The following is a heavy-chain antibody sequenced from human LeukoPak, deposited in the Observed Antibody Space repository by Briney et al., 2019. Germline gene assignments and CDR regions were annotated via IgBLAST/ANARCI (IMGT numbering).Heavy chain of an antibody. CDR2: TYTGGST. D-gene: IGHD4-23*01. J-gene: IGHJ3*02. CDR1: GFTVSSNY. CDR3: ARVDVVTVGKNAFDI. Sequence: GGSLRLSCAASGFTVSSNYMSWARQAPGKGLEWVSVTYTGGSTNYADSVKGRFSISRDNSKNTLYLQMNSLRAEDTAVYYCARVDVVTVGKNAFDIWGQGTMVTVSS. V-gene: IGHV3-53*01.